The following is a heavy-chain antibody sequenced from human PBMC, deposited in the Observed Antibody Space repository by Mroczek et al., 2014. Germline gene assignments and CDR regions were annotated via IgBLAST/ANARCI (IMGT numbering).Heavy chain of an antibody. CDR3: ARDVGATTYYYYGMDV. CDR2: ISYDGSNK. Sequence: VQLVESGGGVVQPGRSLRLSCAASGFTFSSYAMHWVRQAPGKGLEWVAVISYDGSNKYYADSVKGRFTISRDNSKNTLYLQMNSLRAEDTAVYYCARDVGATTYYYYGMDVWGQGTTVTVSS. D-gene: IGHD1-26*01. J-gene: IGHJ6*02. CDR1: GFTFSSYA. V-gene: IGHV3-30-3*01.